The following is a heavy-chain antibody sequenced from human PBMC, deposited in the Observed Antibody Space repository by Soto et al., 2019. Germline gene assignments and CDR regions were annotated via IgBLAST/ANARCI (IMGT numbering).Heavy chain of an antibody. D-gene: IGHD6-19*01. CDR2: ISGGGGDT. J-gene: IGHJ6*02. CDR1: GFTFSNHA. Sequence: LRLSCAASGFTFSNHAMAWLRQVPGKGLEWVSGISGGGGDTYHADYVRGRFTISRDNSKNTLYLQMNSLRAEDAAVYYCARTDSSGWSTRYGMDVWGQGTTVTVSS. V-gene: IGHV3-23*01. CDR3: ARTDSSGWSTRYGMDV.